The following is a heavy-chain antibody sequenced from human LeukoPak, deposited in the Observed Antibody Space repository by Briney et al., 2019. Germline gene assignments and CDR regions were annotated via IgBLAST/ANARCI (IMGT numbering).Heavy chain of an antibody. CDR2: ISSSSSYI. D-gene: IGHD2-2*01. Sequence: GGSLRLSCAASGFTFSSYSMNWVRQAPGKGLEWVSSISSSSSYIYYADSVKGRFTISRDNAKNSLYLQVNSLRAEDTAVYYCARDQLIVVVPAAIDYYYYGMDVWGKGTTVTVSS. V-gene: IGHV3-21*01. J-gene: IGHJ6*04. CDR3: ARDQLIVVVPAAIDYYYYGMDV. CDR1: GFTFSSYS.